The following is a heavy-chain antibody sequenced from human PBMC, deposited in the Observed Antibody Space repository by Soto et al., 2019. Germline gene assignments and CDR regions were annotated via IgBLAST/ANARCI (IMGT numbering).Heavy chain of an antibody. CDR1: GFTFSSYW. J-gene: IGHJ4*02. D-gene: IGHD3-10*01. CDR2: IKTDGSTT. V-gene: IGHV3-74*01. Sequence: LRLSCAASGFTFSSYWMHWVRQAPGKGLVWVSRIKTDGSTTSHADSVEGRFTISRDNAKNTLYLQMNSLRAEDTAVYYCARVGSGEYHFESLGKGTLVTVSS. CDR3: ARVGSGEYHFES.